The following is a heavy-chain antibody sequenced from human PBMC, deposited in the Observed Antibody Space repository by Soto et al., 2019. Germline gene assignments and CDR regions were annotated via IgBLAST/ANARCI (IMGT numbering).Heavy chain of an antibody. CDR2: ISYDGSNK. V-gene: IGHV3-30*18. CDR3: AKVSDAWGSSWYYFDY. CDR1: GFTFSSYG. J-gene: IGHJ4*02. Sequence: QVQLVESGGGVVQPGRSLRLSCAASGFTFSSYGMHWVRQAPGKGLEWVAVISYDGSNKYYADSVKGRFTISRDNSKNTLYLQMNSLRAEDTAVYYCAKVSDAWGSSWYYFDYWGQGTLVTVSS. D-gene: IGHD6-13*01.